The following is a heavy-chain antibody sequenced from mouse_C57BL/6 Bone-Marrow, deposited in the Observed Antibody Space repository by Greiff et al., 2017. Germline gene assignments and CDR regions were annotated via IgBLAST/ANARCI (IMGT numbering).Heavy chain of an antibody. CDR3: ARRGITTVVAVYYFDY. J-gene: IGHJ2*01. CDR2: ISSGSSTI. V-gene: IGHV5-17*01. Sequence: EVKLMESGGGLVKPGGSLKLSCAASGFTFSDYGMHWVRQAPEKGLEWVAYISSGSSTIYYADTVKGRFTISRDNAKHTLFLQMTSLRSEDTAMYYCARRGITTVVAVYYFDYWGQGTTLTVSS. CDR1: GFTFSDYG. D-gene: IGHD1-1*01.